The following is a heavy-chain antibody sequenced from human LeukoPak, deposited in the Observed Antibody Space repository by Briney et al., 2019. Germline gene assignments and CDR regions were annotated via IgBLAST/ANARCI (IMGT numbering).Heavy chain of an antibody. CDR1: GGSVNSYY. D-gene: IGHD2-2*01. Sequence: KSSETLSLTCTVSGGSVNSYYWSWIRQPAGKGLEWIGRIYTSGTTNYNPSLKSRASMSVDTSKNQFSLKLSSLTAADTAVYYCVRDGRGYCSSSSVCYSWFDPWGQGTLVAVSS. V-gene: IGHV4-4*07. J-gene: IGHJ5*02. CDR2: IYTSGTT. CDR3: VRDGRGYCSSSSVCYSWFDP.